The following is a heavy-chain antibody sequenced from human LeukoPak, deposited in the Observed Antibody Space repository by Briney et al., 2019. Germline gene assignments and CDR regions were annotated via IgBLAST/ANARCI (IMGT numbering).Heavy chain of an antibody. J-gene: IGHJ5*02. CDR2: INPNSGGT. D-gene: IGHD6-19*01. CDR3: ARDWDSSGWYPGWFDP. Sequence: GASVKVSCKASGYTFTGYYMHWVRQAPGQGLEWMGWINPNSGGTNYAQKFQGRVTMTRDTSISTAYMELSRLRSDDTAVYYCARDWDSSGWYPGWFDPWGQGTLVTVSS. CDR1: GYTFTGYY. V-gene: IGHV1-2*02.